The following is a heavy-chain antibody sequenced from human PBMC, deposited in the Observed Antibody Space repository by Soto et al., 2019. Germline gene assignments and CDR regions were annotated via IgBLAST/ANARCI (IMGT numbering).Heavy chain of an antibody. Sequence: QVQLVQSGAEMQQPGASVRVSCKASGGTFSKYAFSWVRQAPGQGLEWLGGTIPMSGTPNYAQKFQGRVAISADESTATVYMELSSLRSEDTAVYFCASPLRDINYYYGMAVWGQGTTVTVSS. J-gene: IGHJ6*02. D-gene: IGHD4-17*01. CDR2: TIPMSGTP. V-gene: IGHV1-69*01. CDR3: ASPLRDINYYYGMAV. CDR1: GGTFSKYA.